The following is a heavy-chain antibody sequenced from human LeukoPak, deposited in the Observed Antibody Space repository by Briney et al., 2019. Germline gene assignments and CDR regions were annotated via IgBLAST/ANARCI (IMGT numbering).Heavy chain of an antibody. V-gene: IGHV4-39*01. CDR3: ARQVVAVAGTGYFDY. CDR1: GGSISSSSYY. Sequence: SETLSLTCTVSGGSISSSSYYWGWIRQPPGKGLEWIGSIYYSGSTYYNPSLKSRVTISVDTSKNQFSLKLNSVTAADTAVYFCARQVVAVAGTGYFDYWGQGTLVTVSS. D-gene: IGHD6-19*01. J-gene: IGHJ4*02. CDR2: IYYSGST.